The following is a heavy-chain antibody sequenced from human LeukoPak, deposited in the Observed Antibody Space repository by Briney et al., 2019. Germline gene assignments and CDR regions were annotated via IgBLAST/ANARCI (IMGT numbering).Heavy chain of an antibody. CDR1: GGTFSSYA. CDR3: AREAVDYDFWSGYYTGMSYYMDV. D-gene: IGHD3-3*01. CDR2: IIPIFGTA. J-gene: IGHJ6*03. V-gene: IGHV1-69*05. Sequence: GASVKVSCKASGGTFSSYAISWVRQAPGQGLEWMGGIIPIFGTANYAQKFQGRVTITTDESTSTGYVELSSLRSEDTAVYYCAREAVDYDFWSGYYTGMSYYMDVWGKGTTVTVSS.